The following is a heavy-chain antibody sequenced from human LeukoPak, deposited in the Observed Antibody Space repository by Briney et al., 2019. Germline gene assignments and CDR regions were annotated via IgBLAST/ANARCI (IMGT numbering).Heavy chain of an antibody. Sequence: ASVKVSCKASGYTFTSYYMHWVRQAPGQGLEWMGIVNPSGGSTSYAQKFQGRVTMTRDTSISTAYMELSRLRSDDTAVYYCARSRPDRRIVVVPAAMRGYFDYWGQGTLVTVSS. V-gene: IGHV1-46*01. CDR3: ARSRPDRRIVVVPAAMRGYFDY. CDR1: GYTFTSYY. D-gene: IGHD2-2*01. J-gene: IGHJ4*02. CDR2: VNPSGGST.